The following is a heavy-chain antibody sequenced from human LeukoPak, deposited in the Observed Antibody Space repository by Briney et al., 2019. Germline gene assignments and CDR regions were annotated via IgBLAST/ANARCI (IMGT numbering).Heavy chain of an antibody. Sequence: PGGSLRLSCAASGFTFSSYAMHWVRQAPGKGLEWVSVLYSGGSTYYADSVKGRFTISRDNSKNTLYLQMNSLRAEDTAVYYCASLGDYGSFDYWGQGTLVTVSS. J-gene: IGHJ4*02. CDR2: LYSGGST. CDR3: ASLGDYGSFDY. CDR1: GFTFSSYA. V-gene: IGHV3-NL1*01. D-gene: IGHD4-17*01.